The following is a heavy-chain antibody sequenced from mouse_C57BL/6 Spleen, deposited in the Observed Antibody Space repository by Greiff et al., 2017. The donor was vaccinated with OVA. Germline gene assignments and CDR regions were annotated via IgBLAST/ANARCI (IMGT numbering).Heavy chain of an antibody. CDR1: GYTFTSYW. CDR3: ARPYSNYVWGYFDV. D-gene: IGHD2-5*01. CDR2: LHPNSGST. V-gene: IGHV1-64*01. J-gene: IGHJ1*03. Sequence: QVKLQQSGAELVKPGASVQLSCKASGYTFTSYWMHWVKQRPGQGLEWIGMLHPNSGSTNYNEKFKSQATLTVDKSSSTAYMQRSTLTSEDSSVYYCARPYSNYVWGYFDVWGTGTTVTVSS.